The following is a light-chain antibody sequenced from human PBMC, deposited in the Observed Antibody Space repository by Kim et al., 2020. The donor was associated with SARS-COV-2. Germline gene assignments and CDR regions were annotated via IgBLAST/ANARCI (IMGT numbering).Light chain of an antibody. CDR3: QQYKSYSIHM. Sequence: DIQMTQSPSTLSASVGDRVTITCRASQSISGWLAWYQQRPGKAPKLLISAVSTLESGVPSRFSGSGSGTEFSLTISNLQPDDFATYYCQQYKSYSIHMFGQGTKVDIK. J-gene: IGKJ1*01. V-gene: IGKV1-5*01. CDR2: AVS. CDR1: QSISGW.